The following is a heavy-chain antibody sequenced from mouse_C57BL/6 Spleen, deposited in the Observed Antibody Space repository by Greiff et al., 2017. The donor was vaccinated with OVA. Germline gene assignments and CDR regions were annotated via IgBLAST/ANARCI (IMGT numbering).Heavy chain of an antibody. CDR1: GFTFSSYA. Sequence: DVMLVESGGGLVKPGGSLKLSCAASGFTFSSYAMSWVRQTPEKRLEWVATISAGGSYTYYPDNVKGRFTISRDNAKNNLYLQMSHLKSEDTAMYYCARGDYYGSSSYAMDYWGQGTSVTVSS. V-gene: IGHV5-4*03. CDR3: ARGDYYGSSSYAMDY. D-gene: IGHD1-1*01. CDR2: ISAGGSYT. J-gene: IGHJ4*01.